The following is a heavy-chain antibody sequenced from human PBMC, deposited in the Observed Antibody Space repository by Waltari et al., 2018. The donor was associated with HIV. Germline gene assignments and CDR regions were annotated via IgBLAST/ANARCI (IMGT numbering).Heavy chain of an antibody. Sequence: QVQLQESGPGLVKPSQTLSLTCTVSGGSITRGTYHWTWIRQPAGKGLEWVGRGYISGSTNYNPSLRSRVTISVDTSKNQFSLKLTSVTAADTAVYYCARGLDILTAHYHWYLDLWGRGTLVTVSS. CDR3: ARGLDILTAHYHWYLDL. CDR1: GGSITRGTYH. J-gene: IGHJ2*01. V-gene: IGHV4-61*02. D-gene: IGHD3-9*01. CDR2: GYISGST.